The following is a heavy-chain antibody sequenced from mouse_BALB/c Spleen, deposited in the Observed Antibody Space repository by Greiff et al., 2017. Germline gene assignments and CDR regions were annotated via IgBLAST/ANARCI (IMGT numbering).Heavy chain of an antibody. CDR1: GYTFTSYW. Sequence: QVQLQQSGAELAKPGASVKMSCKASGYTFTSYWMHWVKQRPGQGLEWIGYINPSTGYTEYNQKFKDKATLTADKSSSTAYLQLSSLTSEDSAVYYCARGGLEYPFAYWGQGTLVTVSA. CDR2: INPSTGYT. J-gene: IGHJ3*01. CDR3: ARGGLEYPFAY. V-gene: IGHV1-7*01. D-gene: IGHD5-1*01.